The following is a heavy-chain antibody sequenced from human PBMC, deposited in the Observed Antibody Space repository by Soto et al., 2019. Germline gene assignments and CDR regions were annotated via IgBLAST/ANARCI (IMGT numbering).Heavy chain of an antibody. Sequence: QVQLVQSGAEVKKPGASVKVSCKASGYTFTSYTIHWVRQAPGQGLEWMGWVNAGSGTTRYSPNFQDRVTITRDTSANIAYIDLSSLKSEDTAVYYCARDGSSRDYYNWFDPWGQGTLVTVSS. J-gene: IGHJ5*02. V-gene: IGHV1-3*01. CDR3: ARDGSSRDYYNWFDP. CDR2: VNAGSGTT. D-gene: IGHD4-17*01. CDR1: GYTFTSYT.